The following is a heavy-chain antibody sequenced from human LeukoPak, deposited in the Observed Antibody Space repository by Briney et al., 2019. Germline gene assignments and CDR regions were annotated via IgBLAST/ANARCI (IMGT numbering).Heavy chain of an antibody. J-gene: IGHJ6*02. Sequence: ASVKVSCKVFGSKLTEFSMHWVRQAPGKGLEWMGGFGPEHGETLYAQNFQGRVAVTEDRATDTAYMELSGLRSEDTAVYYCARERTEIVPTEVTTQFYPYYYGMDVWGQGTTVTVS. CDR1: GSKLTEFS. V-gene: IGHV1-24*01. CDR2: FGPEHGET. CDR3: ARERTEIVPTEVTTQFYPYYYGMDV. D-gene: IGHD1-1*01.